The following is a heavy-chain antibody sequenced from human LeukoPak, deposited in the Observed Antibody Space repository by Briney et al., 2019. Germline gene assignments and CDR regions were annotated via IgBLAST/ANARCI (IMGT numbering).Heavy chain of an antibody. CDR1: GFTFSSYS. V-gene: IGHV3-21*01. J-gene: IGHJ4*02. CDR3: ARDPSGQYDRGHFDY. CDR2: ISSSSSYI. D-gene: IGHD3-22*01. Sequence: GGSLRLSCAASGFTFSSYSMNWVRQAPGKGLEWVLSISSSSSYIYYADSVKGRFTISRDNAKNSLYLQMNSLRAEDTAVYYCARDPSGQYDRGHFDYWGQGTLVTVSS.